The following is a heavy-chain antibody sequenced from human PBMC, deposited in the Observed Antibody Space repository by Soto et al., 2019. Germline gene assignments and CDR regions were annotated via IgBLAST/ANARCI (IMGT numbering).Heavy chain of an antibody. CDR1: GFTFDDYA. J-gene: IGHJ6*02. D-gene: IGHD3-22*01. CDR2: ISWNSGSI. Sequence: EVQLVESGGGLVQPGRSLRLSCAASGFTFDDYAMHWVRQAPGKGLEWVSGISWNSGSIGYADSVKGRFTISRDNAKNSLYLQMNSLRAEDTALYYCAKDISGLGPDYYYGMDVWGQGTTVTVSS. CDR3: AKDISGLGPDYYYGMDV. V-gene: IGHV3-9*01.